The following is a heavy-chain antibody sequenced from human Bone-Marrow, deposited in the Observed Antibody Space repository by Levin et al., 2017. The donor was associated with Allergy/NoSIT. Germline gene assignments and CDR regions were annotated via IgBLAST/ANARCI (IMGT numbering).Heavy chain of an antibody. Sequence: PSETLSLTCAVYGGSFSGYYWSWIRQPPGKGLEWIGEINHSGSTNYNPSLKSRVTISVDTSKNQFSLKLSSVTAADTAVYYCARGLGYCSSTSCYTGFYHWFDPWGQGTLVTVSS. J-gene: IGHJ5*02. CDR1: GGSFSGYY. V-gene: IGHV4-34*01. CDR2: INHSGST. D-gene: IGHD2-2*02. CDR3: ARGLGYCSSTSCYTGFYHWFDP.